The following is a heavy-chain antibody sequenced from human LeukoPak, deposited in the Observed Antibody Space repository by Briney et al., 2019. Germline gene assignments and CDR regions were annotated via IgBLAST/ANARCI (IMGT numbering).Heavy chain of an antibody. CDR3: ARLSKQVGATLGFDY. Sequence: GESLKISCKGSGYSFTSYWIGWVRQMPGKGLEWMGIIYPGDSDTRYSRSFQGQVTISADKSISTAYLQWSSLKASDTAMYYCARLSKQVGATLGFDYWGQGTLVTVSS. D-gene: IGHD1-26*01. V-gene: IGHV5-51*01. CDR1: GYSFTSYW. CDR2: IYPGDSDT. J-gene: IGHJ4*02.